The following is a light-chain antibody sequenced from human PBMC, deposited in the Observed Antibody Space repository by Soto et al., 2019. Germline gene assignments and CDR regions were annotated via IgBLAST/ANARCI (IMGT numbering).Light chain of an antibody. V-gene: IGKV3-15*01. CDR2: GAS. CDR3: QHYSKWPYA. J-gene: IGKJ2*01. Sequence: IGVKQSPATLSVSQGGRATLSCRAGQTISGTLAWYQQKPGQAPRLLIHGASTRAPGFPARFSGSGSGTEFTLSIGSLQSEDFAVYYCQHYSKWPYAFGQGTKVDIK. CDR1: QTISGT.